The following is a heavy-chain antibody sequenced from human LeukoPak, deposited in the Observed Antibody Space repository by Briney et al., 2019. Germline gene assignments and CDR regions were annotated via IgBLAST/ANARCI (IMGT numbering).Heavy chain of an antibody. CDR2: IPYDGSDK. CDR3: AKQHYSGSSGYYFFDY. CDR1: GFALSNFG. Sequence: GGSLTLSCAASGFALSNFGLHWVRQAPGKGLEWVAFIPYDGSDKYYADSVKGRFTISRDNSKNTLYLQVNSLRAEDTAVYYCAKQHYSGSSGYYFFDYWGQGTLVTVSS. V-gene: IGHV3-30*02. D-gene: IGHD3-22*01. J-gene: IGHJ4*02.